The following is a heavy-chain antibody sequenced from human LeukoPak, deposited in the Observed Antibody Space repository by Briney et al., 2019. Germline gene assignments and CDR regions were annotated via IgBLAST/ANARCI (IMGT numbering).Heavy chain of an antibody. CDR3: ARDPGYRGESGWFDP. CDR1: GFTFSTYT. Sequence: GGSLRLSCAASGFTFSTYTMNWVRQAPGKGLEWVSSISSRSSYIYYADSVKGRFTISRDNSKNTLNLQMNRLRAEDTAVYYCARDPGYRGESGWFDPWGQGTLVTVSS. J-gene: IGHJ5*02. V-gene: IGHV3-21*01. D-gene: IGHD5-18*01. CDR2: ISSRSSYI.